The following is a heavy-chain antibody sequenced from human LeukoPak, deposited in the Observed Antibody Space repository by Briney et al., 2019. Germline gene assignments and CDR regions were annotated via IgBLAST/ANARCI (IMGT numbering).Heavy chain of an antibody. J-gene: IGHJ5*02. V-gene: IGHV3-11*01. D-gene: IGHD2-2*01. CDR1: GFTFSDYY. CDR2: ISSSGSTI. CDR3: ARDDTRVVAPQGPTNWLDP. Sequence: GGSLRLSCAASGFTFSDYYMSWIRQAPGKGLEWVSYISSSGSTIYYADSVKGRFTISRDNAKNSLYLQMNSLRAEDTAVYYCARDDTRVVAPQGPTNWLDPWGQGTLVTVSS.